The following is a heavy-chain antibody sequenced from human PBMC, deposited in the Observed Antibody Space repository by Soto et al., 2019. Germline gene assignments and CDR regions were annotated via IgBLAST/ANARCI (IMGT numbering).Heavy chain of an antibody. CDR2: IYSGGSS. J-gene: IGHJ4*02. V-gene: IGHV3-66*01. Sequence: GGSLRLSCAASGFTVSTKYMSWVRQAPGKGLEWVSVIYSGGSSFYADSVRGRFTISRDNSKNTVNLQMNSLRAEDTAVYYCARDPWAADYWGQGTLVTVSS. CDR3: ARDPWAADY. CDR1: GFTVSTKY. D-gene: IGHD3-16*01.